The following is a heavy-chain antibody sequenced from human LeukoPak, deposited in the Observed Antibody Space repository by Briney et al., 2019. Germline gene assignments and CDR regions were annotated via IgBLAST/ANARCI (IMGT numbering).Heavy chain of an antibody. CDR2: INPNSGGT. J-gene: IGHJ4*02. D-gene: IGHD3-16*02. V-gene: IGHV1-2*02. CDR1: GYTFTGYY. CDR3: ARSVDYVWGSYRQYYFYY. Sequence: ASVKVSCKASGYTFTGYYMHWVRQAPGQGLEWMGWINPNSGGTNYAQKFQGRVTMTRDTSISTAYMELSRLRSDDTAVYYCARSVDYVWGSYRQYYFYYWGQGTLVTVSS.